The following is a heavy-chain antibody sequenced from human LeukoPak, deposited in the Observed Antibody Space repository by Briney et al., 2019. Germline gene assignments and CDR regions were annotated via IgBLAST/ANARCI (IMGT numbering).Heavy chain of an antibody. CDR2: IHGSGGTT. J-gene: IGHJ4*02. D-gene: IGHD2-21*02. CDR3: ARTGLAYCGGDCYSLY. Sequence: PGGSLRLSCAASGFTFSAYAVTWIRQAPGKGLEWVSSIHGSGGTTYYADSVKGRFTVSRDNAKNSLYLQMNSLRAEDTAVYYCARTGLAYCGGDCYSLYWGQGTLVTVSS. V-gene: IGHV3-23*01. CDR1: GFTFSAYA.